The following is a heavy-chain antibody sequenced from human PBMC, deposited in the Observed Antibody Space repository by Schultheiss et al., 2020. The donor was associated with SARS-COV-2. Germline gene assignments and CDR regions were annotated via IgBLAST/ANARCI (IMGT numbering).Heavy chain of an antibody. CDR1: GYTFTSYG. Sequence: ASVKVSCKASGYTFTSYGISWVRQAPGQGLEWMGWISAYNGNTNYAQKLQGRVTMTTDTSTSTAYMELRSLRSDDTAVYYCARGGGPRYCSGGSCYSEIDYWGQGTLVTVSS. J-gene: IGHJ4*02. CDR3: ARGGGPRYCSGGSCYSEIDY. CDR2: ISAYNGNT. D-gene: IGHD2-15*01. V-gene: IGHV1-18*01.